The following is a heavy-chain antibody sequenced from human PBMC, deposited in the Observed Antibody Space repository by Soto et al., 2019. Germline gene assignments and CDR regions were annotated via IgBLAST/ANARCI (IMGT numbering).Heavy chain of an antibody. V-gene: IGHV3-48*01. CDR3: ARQHSSGYYEFDY. D-gene: IGHD3-22*01. Sequence: GGSLRLSCAASRFTFSSYSMNWVRQAPGKGLEWVSYISSSSSTIYYADSVKGRFTISRDNAKNSLYLQMNSLRAEDTAVYYCARQHSSGYYEFDYWGQGTLVTVSS. CDR1: RFTFSSYS. CDR2: ISSSSSTI. J-gene: IGHJ4*02.